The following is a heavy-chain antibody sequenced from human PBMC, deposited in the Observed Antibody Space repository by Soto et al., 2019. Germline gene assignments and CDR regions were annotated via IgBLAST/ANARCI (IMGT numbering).Heavy chain of an antibody. J-gene: IGHJ4*02. CDR3: AKSSSGLRDYFDS. CDR2: VSDNGGRT. V-gene: IGHV3-23*01. D-gene: IGHD3-10*01. CDR1: GFTFSNYG. Sequence: GGSLRLSCAASGFTFSNYGMSWVRQAPGKGLEWVSAVSDNGGRTRYGESVRGRFSISRDTSKSTLFLQMDSLKTEDTAVYFCAKSSSGLRDYFDSWGRGTLVTVSS.